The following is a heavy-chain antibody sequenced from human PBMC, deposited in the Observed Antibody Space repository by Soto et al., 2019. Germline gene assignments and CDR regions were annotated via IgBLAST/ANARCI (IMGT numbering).Heavy chain of an antibody. CDR2: ISWNSGSI. Sequence: EVQLVESGGGLVQPGRSLRLSCAASGFTFDDYAMHWVRQAPGKGLEWVSGISWNSGSIGYADSVKGRFTISRDNAKNSLYLQMNSLRAEDTALYYCAGGGYCSGGSCYGTDYYFDYWGQGTLVTVSS. V-gene: IGHV3-9*01. J-gene: IGHJ4*02. D-gene: IGHD2-15*01. CDR3: AGGGYCSGGSCYGTDYYFDY. CDR1: GFTFDDYA.